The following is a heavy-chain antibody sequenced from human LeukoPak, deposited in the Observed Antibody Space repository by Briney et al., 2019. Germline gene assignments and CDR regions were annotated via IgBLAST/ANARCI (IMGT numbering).Heavy chain of an antibody. J-gene: IGHJ4*02. CDR2: INPSGGST. V-gene: IGHV1-46*01. Sequence: ASVKVSCKASGYTFTGYYMHWVRQAPGQGLEWMGIINPSGGSTSYAQKFQGRVTMTRDMSTSTVYMELSSLRSEDTAVYYCARESISTVTAVIYFDYWGQGTLVTVSS. D-gene: IGHD4-17*01. CDR1: GYTFTGYY. CDR3: ARESISTVTAVIYFDY.